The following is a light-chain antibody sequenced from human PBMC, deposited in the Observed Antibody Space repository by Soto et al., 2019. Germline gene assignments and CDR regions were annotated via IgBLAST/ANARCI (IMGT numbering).Light chain of an antibody. CDR1: QSVSSY. CDR3: QQSYSSPLT. CDR2: DAS. V-gene: IGKV3-11*01. Sequence: EIVLTQSPATLSLSPGERATISCRASQSVSSYLAWYQQKPGQAPRLLIYDASNRATGIPARFSGSGSGTDFTLTISSLQPEDFATYYCQQSYSSPLTFGRGTKVDI. J-gene: IGKJ4*02.